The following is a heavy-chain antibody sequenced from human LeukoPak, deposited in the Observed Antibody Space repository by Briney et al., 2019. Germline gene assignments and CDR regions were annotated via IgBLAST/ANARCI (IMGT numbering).Heavy chain of an antibody. D-gene: IGHD5-24*01. CDR1: GGSISSYY. CDR2: IYYSWST. Sequence: SETLSLTCTVSGGSISSYYWSWIRQPPGKGLEWIGYIYYSWSTNYNPSLKSRVTISVDTSKNQFSLKLSSVTAADTAVYYCATVYNETDASDIWGQGTMVTVSS. J-gene: IGHJ3*02. V-gene: IGHV4-59*01. CDR3: ATVYNETDASDI.